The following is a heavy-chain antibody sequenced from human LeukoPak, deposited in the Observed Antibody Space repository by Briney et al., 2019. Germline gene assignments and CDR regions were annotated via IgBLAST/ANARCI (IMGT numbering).Heavy chain of an antibody. CDR1: GYAINIDYS. D-gene: IGHD5-18*01. J-gene: IGHJ4*02. CDR3: ARERIERYTYASSDFDY. V-gene: IGHV4-38-2*02. CDR2: VSHSGST. Sequence: SETLSLTCFVSGYAINIDYSWGWIRQPPGKGLEWIASVSHSGSTYYNPSLKSRVTISVDMSKNQFSLKVTSVTAADTALYYCARERIERYTYASSDFDYWGRGTLVTVPS.